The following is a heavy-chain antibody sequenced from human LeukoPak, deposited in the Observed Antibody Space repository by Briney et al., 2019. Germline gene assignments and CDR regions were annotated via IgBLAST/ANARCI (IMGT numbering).Heavy chain of an antibody. Sequence: GGSLRLSCAASGFTLSSYAMSWVRQAPGKGLEWVSSISSRSSHIYYADSVKGRFTISRDNAKKTLYLQMNSLRAEDTAVYYYARDGDYMSSTSYPTFDYWGQGTLVTVSS. CDR2: ISSRSSHI. CDR1: GFTLSSYA. J-gene: IGHJ4*02. CDR3: ARDGDYMSSTSYPTFDY. V-gene: IGHV3-21*01. D-gene: IGHD6-6*01.